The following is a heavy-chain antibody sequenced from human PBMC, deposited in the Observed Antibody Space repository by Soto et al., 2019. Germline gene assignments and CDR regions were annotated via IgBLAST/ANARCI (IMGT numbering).Heavy chain of an antibody. J-gene: IGHJ5*02. D-gene: IGHD2-2*01. V-gene: IGHV1-18*01. CDR3: ARVPQGIKYQLLSLNWFDP. CDR1: GYTFTSYG. CDR2: ISAYNGNT. Sequence: QVQLVPSGSEVKKPGASVKVSCKASGYTFTSYGISWVRPAPGQGLEWMVWISAYNGNTNYAQKLQGRVTMTTDTSTSRAYMELRSLRSDDTAVYYCARVPQGIKYQLLSLNWFDPWGQGTLVTVSS.